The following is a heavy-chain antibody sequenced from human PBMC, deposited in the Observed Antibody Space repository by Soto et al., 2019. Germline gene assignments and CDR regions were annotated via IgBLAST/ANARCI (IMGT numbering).Heavy chain of an antibody. Sequence: ASVKVSCKASGYSFTDYHIHWLRQAPGQSLEWMGWINPYSGGTHFARKFQDRVTMARDTSVSTAYMELSSLKSDDTAVYYCARPKYGETYFDSWGQGTVVTVSS. D-gene: IGHD2-21*01. V-gene: IGHV1-2*02. CDR2: INPYSGGT. CDR3: ARPKYGETYFDS. CDR1: GYSFTDYH. J-gene: IGHJ4*02.